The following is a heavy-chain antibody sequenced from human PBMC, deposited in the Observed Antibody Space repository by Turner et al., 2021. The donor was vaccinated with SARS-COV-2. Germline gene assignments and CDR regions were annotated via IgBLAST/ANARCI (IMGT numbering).Heavy chain of an antibody. CDR3: ARGIWSLWYFDL. J-gene: IGHJ2*01. CDR2: INHGGST. Sequence: QVQLQQWGAGLLKPSVTLSLTCAVYGGSFSGYYWSWIRQPPGKGLEWIGEINHGGSTNYNPSLKSRVTTSVDTSKNHCSLKLSSVTAADTAVYYCARGIWSLWYFDLWGRGTLVTVSS. V-gene: IGHV4-34*01. D-gene: IGHD1-1*01. CDR1: GGSFSGYY.